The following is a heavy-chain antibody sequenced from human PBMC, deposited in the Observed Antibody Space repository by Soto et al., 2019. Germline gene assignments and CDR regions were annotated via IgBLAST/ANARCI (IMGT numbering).Heavy chain of an antibody. V-gene: IGHV1-69*01. Sequence: QVQLVQSGAEVKKPGSSVKVSCKASGGTFSSYAISWVRQAPGQGLEWMGGIIPIFGTANYAQKFQGRVTITADESTSTAYMELSSLRSEGTAVYYCARGTRGLRRDGYKSLDYYYYYGMDVWGQGTTVTVSS. CDR3: ARGTRGLRRDGYKSLDYYYYYGMDV. CDR2: IIPIFGTA. D-gene: IGHD5-12*01. CDR1: GGTFSSYA. J-gene: IGHJ6*02.